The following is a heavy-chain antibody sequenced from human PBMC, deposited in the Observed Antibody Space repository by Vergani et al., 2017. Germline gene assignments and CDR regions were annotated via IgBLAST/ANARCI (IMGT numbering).Heavy chain of an antibody. V-gene: IGHV5-51*01. Sequence: EAQLVQSGAEVKKPGESLKISCQISGYSFTNYWIGWVRQMPGKGLEWMGIIHPADSDTRYSPSFQGQVTISVDKSISTAYLQRSSLRASDSAMYYFARLYGRDSSGSKYFDYWGQGTLVTVSS. D-gene: IGHD3-22*01. CDR1: GYSFTNYW. J-gene: IGHJ4*02. CDR2: IHPADSDT. CDR3: ARLYGRDSSGSKYFDY.